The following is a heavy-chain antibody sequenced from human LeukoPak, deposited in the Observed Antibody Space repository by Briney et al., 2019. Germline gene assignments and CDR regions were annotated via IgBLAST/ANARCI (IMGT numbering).Heavy chain of an antibody. CDR1: GFTFSSYD. Sequence: GGSLRLSCAASGFTFSSYDMNWVRQATGKGLEWVSAIGTAGDPYYPGSVKGRFTISRENAKNSLYLQMISLRAGDTAVYYCARGLRYCSGGSCYNSDAFDIWGQGTMVTVSS. V-gene: IGHV3-13*05. J-gene: IGHJ3*02. D-gene: IGHD2-15*01. CDR2: IGTAGDP. CDR3: ARGLRYCSGGSCYNSDAFDI.